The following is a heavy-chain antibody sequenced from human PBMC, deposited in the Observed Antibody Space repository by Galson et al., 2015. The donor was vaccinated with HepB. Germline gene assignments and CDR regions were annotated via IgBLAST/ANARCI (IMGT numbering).Heavy chain of an antibody. J-gene: IGHJ4*02. CDR3: AVFWSGSHFDY. CDR2: INPSGGST. CDR1: GYTFTTYG. V-gene: IGHV1-46*01. D-gene: IGHD3-3*01. Sequence: SVKVSCKASGYTFTTYGISWVRQAPGQGLEWMGIINPSGGSTSYAQKFQGRVTMTRDTSTSTVHMELSSLRSEDTAVYYCAVFWSGSHFDYWGQGTLVTVSS.